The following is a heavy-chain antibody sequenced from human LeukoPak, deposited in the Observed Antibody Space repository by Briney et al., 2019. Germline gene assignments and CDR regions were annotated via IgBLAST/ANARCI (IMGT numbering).Heavy chain of an antibody. CDR2: ISSSSGDT. D-gene: IGHD5-18*01. J-gene: IGHJ4*02. CDR1: GFTFSTYG. CDR3: ARRGTVDTPMSNWEWWY. Sequence: ASVKVSCKASGFTFSTYGFSWVRQAPGQGLEWMGWISSSSGDTNYAQKFQDRVTMTTDRSTSTAYMELRSLRSDDTAVYYCARRGTVDTPMSNWEWWYWGQGTLVTVSS. V-gene: IGHV1-18*01.